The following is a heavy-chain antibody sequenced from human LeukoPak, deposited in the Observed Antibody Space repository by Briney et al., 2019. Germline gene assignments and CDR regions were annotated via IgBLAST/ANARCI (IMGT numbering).Heavy chain of an antibody. CDR2: IKQDGSEK. D-gene: IGHD2-2*01. Sequence: GGSLRLSCAASGFTFSSYWMSWVRQAPGKGLEWVASIKQDGSEKYYVDSVKGRFTISRDNAKNSLYLQMNSLRAEDTAVYYCARWRLYCSSTSCYFDYWGQGTLVTVSS. CDR1: GFTFSSYW. CDR3: ARWRLYCSSTSCYFDY. J-gene: IGHJ4*02. V-gene: IGHV3-7*03.